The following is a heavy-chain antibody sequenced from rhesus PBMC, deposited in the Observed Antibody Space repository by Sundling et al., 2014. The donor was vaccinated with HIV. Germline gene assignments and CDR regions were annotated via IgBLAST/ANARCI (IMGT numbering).Heavy chain of an antibody. D-gene: IGHD2-8*01. CDR1: GYTFTSYS. V-gene: IGHV1-200*01. CDR2: INPSNGNT. CDR3: ARGLLGHCSGGVCYPEYFEF. Sequence: QVQLVQSGAEVKKPGASVKFSCKASGYTFTSYSINWVRQAPGQGLEWMGWINPSNGNTGYAQKFQDRVTMTRDTSTSTAYMELSSLRSEDTAVYYCARGLLGHCSGGVCYPEYFEFWGQGALVTVSS. J-gene: IGHJ1*01.